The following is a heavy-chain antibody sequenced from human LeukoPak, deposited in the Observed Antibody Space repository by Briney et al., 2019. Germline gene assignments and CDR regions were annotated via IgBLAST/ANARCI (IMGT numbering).Heavy chain of an antibody. Sequence: GGSLRLSCAASGFTFESQWMSWVRQAPGKGLEWVANIKADGRGIYYVDSVRGRFTISRDNAKKSLYLQMNSLTAEDSAVYYCESLDSARTPLPDWGPGTLVTVSS. CDR3: ESLDSARTPLPD. D-gene: IGHD5-18*01. CDR1: GFTFESQW. V-gene: IGHV3-7*01. CDR2: IKADGRGI. J-gene: IGHJ4*02.